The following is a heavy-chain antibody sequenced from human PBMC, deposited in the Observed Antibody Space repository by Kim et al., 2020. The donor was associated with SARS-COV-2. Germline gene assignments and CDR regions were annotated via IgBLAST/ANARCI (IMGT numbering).Heavy chain of an antibody. V-gene: IGHV4-39*02. CDR2: VYYTGST. D-gene: IGHD6-13*01. Sequence: SETLSLTCTLSGDSISSSSYYWVWLRRPPGRGLEYIGRVYYTGSTYYNPSLRSRVTISIDTSSTPFSLRLNSVTDADTAVYYWARRPQTSSWYWMDPW. J-gene: IGHJ5*02. CDR3: ARRPQTSSWYWMDP. CDR1: GDSISSSSYY.